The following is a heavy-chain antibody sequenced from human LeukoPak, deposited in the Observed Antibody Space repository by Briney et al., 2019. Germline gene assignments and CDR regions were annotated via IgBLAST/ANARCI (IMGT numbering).Heavy chain of an antibody. CDR2: ISSGGSTM. J-gene: IGHJ4*02. V-gene: IGHV3-11*01. CDR1: EFTFSDYY. Sequence: GGSLRLSSAASEFTFSDYYMSWIRPAPGKGLEWGSYISSGGSTMSSADPVRGRFTNSRDNAKKSLYLQMTALRAEDTAGEYCARGIFVRYFGSVHLGKWGRGTLVTVSS. CDR3: ARGIFVRYFGSVHLGK. D-gene: IGHD3-10*01.